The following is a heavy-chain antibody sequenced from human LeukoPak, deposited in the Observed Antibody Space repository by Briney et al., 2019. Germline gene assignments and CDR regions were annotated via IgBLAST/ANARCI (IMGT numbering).Heavy chain of an antibody. V-gene: IGHV1-69*13. CDR2: IIPIFGTA. J-gene: IGHJ2*01. CDR1: GYTLTSYD. Sequence: VASVKVSCKASGYTLTSYDINWVRQAPGQGLEWMGGIIPIFGTANYAQKFQGRVTITADESTSTAYMELNSLRAEDTAVYYCAKVTTMIALPYFDLWGRGTLVTVSS. D-gene: IGHD3-22*01. CDR3: AKVTTMIALPYFDL.